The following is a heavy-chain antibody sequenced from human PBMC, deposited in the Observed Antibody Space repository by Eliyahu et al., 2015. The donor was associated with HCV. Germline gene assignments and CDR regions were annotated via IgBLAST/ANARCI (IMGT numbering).Heavy chain of an antibody. CDR2: ISGSGGST. D-gene: IGHD2-21*02. J-gene: IGHJ4*02. CDR3: ANSHGDCGGDCYFDY. V-gene: IGHV3-23*01. CDR1: GFTFSSYA. Sequence: EVQLLESGGGLVQPGGSLRLSCAASGFTFSSYAMSWVRPAPGKGLEWVSAISGSGGSTYYADSVKGRFTISRDNSKNTLYLQMNSLRAEDTAVYYCANSHGDCGGDCYFDYWGQGTLVTVSS.